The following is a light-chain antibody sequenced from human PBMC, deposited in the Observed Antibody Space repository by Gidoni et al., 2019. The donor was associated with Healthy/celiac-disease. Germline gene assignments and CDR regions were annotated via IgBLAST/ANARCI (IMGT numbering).Light chain of an antibody. CDR1: SSDVGGYNY. V-gene: IGLV2-8*01. J-gene: IGLJ2*01. CDR2: EVS. CDR3: SAYAGSNNRVV. Sequence: SAMTQPHYAYGSPGQSVTIACTGTSSDVGGYNYVSWYQQHLGKAPKLMIYEVSKRPSGVPYLVSGAKSGNTASRTVSWRQDEYEADYHCSAYAGSNNRVVFGGGTKLTVL.